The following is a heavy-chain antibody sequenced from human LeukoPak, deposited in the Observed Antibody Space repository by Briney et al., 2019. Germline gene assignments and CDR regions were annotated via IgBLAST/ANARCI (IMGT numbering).Heavy chain of an antibody. V-gene: IGHV3-48*03. J-gene: IGHJ4*02. CDR1: GFTFSSYE. D-gene: IGHD6-19*01. CDR3: ARDIVSAVAGNFDY. CDR2: LSRSGSTR. Sequence: GGSLRLSCAASGFTFSSYEMNWVRQAPGKGLEWVSYLSRSGSTRTYADSVKGRFTISSDNAKNSLYLEMNSLRAEDTAVYYCARDIVSAVAGNFDYWGQGTLVTVSS.